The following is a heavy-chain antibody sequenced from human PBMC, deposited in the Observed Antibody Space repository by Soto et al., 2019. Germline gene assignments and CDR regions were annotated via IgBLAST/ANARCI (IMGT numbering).Heavy chain of an antibody. CDR2: ISAYNGNT. V-gene: IGHV1-18*01. CDR3: ARDSPPTYYYDFICCLGDYGMVV. J-gene: IGHJ6*02. CDR1: GYTFTSYG. Sequence: ASVKVSCKASGYTFTSYGISWVRQAPGQGLEWMGWISAYNGNTNYAQKLQGRVTMTTDTSTSTAYMELRSLRSDDTAVYYCARDSPPTYYYDFICCLGDYGMVVSCPRPTVSV. D-gene: IGHD3-22*01.